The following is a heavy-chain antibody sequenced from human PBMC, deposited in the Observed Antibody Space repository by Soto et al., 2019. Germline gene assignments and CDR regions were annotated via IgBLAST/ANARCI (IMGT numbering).Heavy chain of an antibody. CDR3: ARVSLDPYYYYGMDV. CDR2: ISAYNGNT. J-gene: IGHJ6*02. CDR1: GYTFTSYG. V-gene: IGHV1-18*01. Sequence: ASVKVSCKASGYTFTSYGISWVRQAPGQGLEWMGWISAYNGNTNYAQKLQGRVTMTTDTSTSTAYMEPRSLRSDDTAVYYCARVSLDPYYYYGMDVWGQGTTVTVSS.